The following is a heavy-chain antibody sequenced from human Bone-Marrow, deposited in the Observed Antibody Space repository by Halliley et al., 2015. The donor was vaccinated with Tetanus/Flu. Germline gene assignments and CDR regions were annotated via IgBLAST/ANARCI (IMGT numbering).Heavy chain of an antibody. CDR2: VDNGGST. D-gene: IGHD5-12*01. J-gene: IGHJ4*02. V-gene: IGHV4-59*01. Sequence: WIGNVDNGGSTRYNPSLRSRVPISVTTSKNQFSLRLTSVTPADTATYYCARVQGTVASWVDYWGQGTLVTVSS. CDR3: ARVQGTVASWVDY.